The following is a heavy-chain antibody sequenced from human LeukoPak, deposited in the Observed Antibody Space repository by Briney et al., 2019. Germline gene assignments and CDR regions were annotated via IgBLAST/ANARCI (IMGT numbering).Heavy chain of an antibody. CDR3: ARGLYYYGSGSYYNMHTDDAFDI. J-gene: IGHJ3*02. V-gene: IGHV4-34*01. D-gene: IGHD3-10*01. CDR2: INHSGST. CDR1: GGSFSGYY. Sequence: SETLSLTGAVYGGSFSGYYWSWIRQPPGKGLEWIGEINHSGSTNYNPSLKNRVTISVDTSKNQFSLKLSSVTAADTAVYYCARGLYYYGSGSYYNMHTDDAFDIWGQGTMVTVSS.